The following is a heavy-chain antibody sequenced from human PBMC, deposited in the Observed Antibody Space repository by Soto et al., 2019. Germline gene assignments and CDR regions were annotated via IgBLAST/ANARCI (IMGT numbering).Heavy chain of an antibody. Sequence: PSETLSLTCAVYGGSFSGYYWSWIRQPPGKGLEWIGEINHSGSTNYNPSLKSRVTISVDTSKNQFSLKLSSVTAVDTAVYYFAGGSGGRGYSYGPHRNWIEPWGQGTLVTVSS. CDR2: INHSGST. CDR1: GGSFSGYY. CDR3: AGGSGGRGYSYGPHRNWIEP. V-gene: IGHV4-34*01. D-gene: IGHD5-18*01. J-gene: IGHJ5*02.